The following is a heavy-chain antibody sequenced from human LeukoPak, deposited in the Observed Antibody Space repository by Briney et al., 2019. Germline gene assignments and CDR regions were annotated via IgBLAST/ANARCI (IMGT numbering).Heavy chain of an antibody. Sequence: GGSPRLSCEASGFTFSTYSMNWVRQAPGKGLEWVSSISSSSSYTYYADSVKGRFTISRDNAKNSLYLQMNSLRVEDTAVYYCAGGLGDWGQGTLVTVSS. CDR1: GFTFSTYS. J-gene: IGHJ4*02. CDR2: ISSSSSYT. V-gene: IGHV3-21*06. D-gene: IGHD3-10*01. CDR3: AGGLGD.